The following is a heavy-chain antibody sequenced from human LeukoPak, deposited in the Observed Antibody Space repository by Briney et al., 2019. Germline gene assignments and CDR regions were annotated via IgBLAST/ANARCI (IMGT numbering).Heavy chain of an antibody. CDR2: INPSGGST. D-gene: IGHD1-26*01. CDR1: GYTFTGYY. V-gene: IGHV1-46*01. CDR3: ARDSVNSGSYYWYFDY. Sequence: ASVKVSCKASGYTFTGYYMHWVRQAPGQGLEWMGIINPSGGSTSYAQKFQGRVTMTRDTSTSTVYMELSSLRSEDTAVYYCARDSVNSGSYYWYFDYWGQGTLVTVSS. J-gene: IGHJ4*02.